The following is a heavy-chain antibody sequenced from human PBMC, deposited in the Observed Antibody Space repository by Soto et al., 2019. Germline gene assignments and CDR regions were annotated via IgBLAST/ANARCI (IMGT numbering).Heavy chain of an antibody. J-gene: IGHJ4*02. D-gene: IGHD6-13*01. V-gene: IGHV4-39*01. Sequence: SETLSLTCTVSGGSISSSSYYWGWIRQPPGKGLEWIGSIYYSGSTYYNPSLKSRVTISVDTSKNQFSLKLSSVTAADTAVYYCARHLRGQQLANDYWGQGTLVTVSS. CDR3: ARHLRGQQLANDY. CDR1: GGSISSSSYY. CDR2: IYYSGST.